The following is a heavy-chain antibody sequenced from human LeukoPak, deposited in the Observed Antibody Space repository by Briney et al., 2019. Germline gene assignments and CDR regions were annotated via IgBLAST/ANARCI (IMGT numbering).Heavy chain of an antibody. CDR1: GYTFTSYG. V-gene: IGHV1-18*01. Sequence: ASVKVSCKASGYTFTSYGISWVRQAPGQGLEWMGWISAYNGNTNYAQKLQGRVTMTTDTSTSTAYMELRSLRSDDTAVYYCAIMGGGCGTSCYRADAFYIWGQGTMVTVSS. CDR3: AIMGGGCGTSCYRADAFYI. CDR2: ISAYNGNT. D-gene: IGHD2-2*02. J-gene: IGHJ3*02.